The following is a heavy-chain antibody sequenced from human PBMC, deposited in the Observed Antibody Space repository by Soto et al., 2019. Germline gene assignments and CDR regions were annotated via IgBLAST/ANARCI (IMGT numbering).Heavy chain of an antibody. D-gene: IGHD4-17*01. Sequence: ASVKVSCKASGYTFTSYAMHWVRQAPGQRREWMGWINAGNGNTKYSQKFQGRVTITRDTSASTAYMELSSLRSEDTAVYYCAREDYGGNSGDAFDIWGQGTMVTVSS. CDR3: AREDYGGNSGDAFDI. CDR2: INAGNGNT. V-gene: IGHV1-3*01. J-gene: IGHJ3*02. CDR1: GYTFTSYA.